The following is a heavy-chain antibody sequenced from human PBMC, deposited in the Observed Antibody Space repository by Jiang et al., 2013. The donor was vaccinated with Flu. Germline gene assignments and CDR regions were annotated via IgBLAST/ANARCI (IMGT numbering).Heavy chain of an antibody. D-gene: IGHD6-19*01. CDR3: ARSGDIKWLDGHYFDY. CDR2: TYYRSKWYN. Sequence: SQTLSLTCAISGDSVSSNSAAWNWIRQSPSRGLEWLGRTYYRSKWYNDYAVSVKSRITINPDTSKNQFSLQLNSVTPEDTAVYYCARSGDIKWLDGHYFDYWGQGTLVTVSS. V-gene: IGHV6-1*01. CDR1: GDSVSSNSAA. J-gene: IGHJ4*02.